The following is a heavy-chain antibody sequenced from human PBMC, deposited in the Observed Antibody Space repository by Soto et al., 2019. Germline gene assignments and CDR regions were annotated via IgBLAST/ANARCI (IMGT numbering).Heavy chain of an antibody. CDR3: GSLVGTTYYYGMEV. CDR1: GFTFSDYY. CDR2: ISSSGSTI. V-gene: IGHV3-11*01. J-gene: IGHJ6*02. D-gene: IGHD1-7*01. Sequence: QVQLVESGGGLVKPGGSLRLSCAASGFTFSDYYMSWIRQAPGKGLEWVSYISSSGSTIYYADSVKGRFTISRDNXXNSLYLQMNSLRAEDTAGYYCGSLVGTTYYYGMEVWGQGTTVTVSS.